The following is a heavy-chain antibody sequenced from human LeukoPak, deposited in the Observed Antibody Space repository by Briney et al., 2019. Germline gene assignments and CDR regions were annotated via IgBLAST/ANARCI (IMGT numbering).Heavy chain of an antibody. CDR1: GYTLTEVS. J-gene: IGHJ4*02. Sequence: ASVKGSCKISGYTLTEVSMHWVRQAPGKGLEWMGGFDPADGEPIYAQKFQGRVTMSEDTSTDTAYMDLSSLRSEDTAVYYCATEVVGYGDVHYFDSWGQGTLVTVSS. D-gene: IGHD4-17*01. V-gene: IGHV1-24*01. CDR2: FDPADGEP. CDR3: ATEVVGYGDVHYFDS.